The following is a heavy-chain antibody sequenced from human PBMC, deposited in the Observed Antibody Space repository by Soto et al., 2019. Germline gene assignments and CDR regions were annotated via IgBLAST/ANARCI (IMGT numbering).Heavy chain of an antibody. CDR3: ARVGPPSPSVIWFFDL. CDR1: GGSFRTYA. J-gene: IGHJ2*01. V-gene: IGHV1-69*13. D-gene: IGHD2-21*01. CDR2: ITPMLAAP. Sequence: ASVKVSCKASGGSFRTYAINWVRQAPGQGLEWMGGITPMLAAPTYAQKFQGRPTITADESTTTVYMELSSLTSEDTAVYYCARVGPPSPSVIWFFDLWGRGTLVTVSS.